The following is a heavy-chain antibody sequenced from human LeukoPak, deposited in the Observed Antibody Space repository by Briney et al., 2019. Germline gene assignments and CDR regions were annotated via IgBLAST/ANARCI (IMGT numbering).Heavy chain of an antibody. CDR3: ARRYSGYAGDY. Sequence: ASVKVSCKASGYTFTRYSMNWVRQAPGQGLEWVEIIFPSDGSTVYGQKFQGRVTMTRDTSTSTVYMELSSLSSEDTALYYCARRYSGYAGDYWGQGTLVTVSS. V-gene: IGHV1-46*01. CDR1: GYTFTRYS. J-gene: IGHJ4*02. CDR2: IFPSDGST. D-gene: IGHD5-12*01.